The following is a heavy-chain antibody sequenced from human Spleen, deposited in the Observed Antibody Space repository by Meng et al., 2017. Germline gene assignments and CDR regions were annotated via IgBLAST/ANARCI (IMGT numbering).Heavy chain of an antibody. CDR1: GGSFSVYY. J-gene: IGHJ4*02. D-gene: IGHD4-17*01. CDR3: AVRLRNYFDY. V-gene: IGHV4-34*01. CDR2: INHSGST. Sequence: QVQLQQWGAGRLKPSETLSLTCAGYGGSFSVYYWSWIRQPPGKGLEWIGEINHSGSTNYNPSLKSRVTISVDTSKNQFSLKLSSVTAADTAVYYWAVRLRNYFDYWGQGTLVTVSS.